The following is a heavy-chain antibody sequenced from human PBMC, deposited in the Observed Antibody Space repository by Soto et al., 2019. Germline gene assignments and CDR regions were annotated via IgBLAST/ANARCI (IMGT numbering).Heavy chain of an antibody. CDR2: IIPLFGTA. D-gene: IGHD1-26*01. Sequence: QVQLVQSGAEVKKPGSSVKVSCKASGGTFNNYAISWVRQAPGQGLEWMGGIIPLFGTANYAQKFEGGVTITADKSTDTAYMELSSLKSEDTAVYYCARLIGEGYSGTYALDYWGQGTLVTVSS. V-gene: IGHV1-69*06. J-gene: IGHJ4*02. CDR3: ARLIGEGYSGTYALDY. CDR1: GGTFNNYA.